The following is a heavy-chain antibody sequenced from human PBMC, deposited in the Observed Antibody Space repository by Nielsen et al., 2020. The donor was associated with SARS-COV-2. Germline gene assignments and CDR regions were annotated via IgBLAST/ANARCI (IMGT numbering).Heavy chain of an antibody. D-gene: IGHD5-18*01. Sequence: SLKISCAASGFTFDDYAMHWVRQAPGKGLEWVSGISWNSGSIGYADSVKGRFTISRDNSKNTLYLQMNSLRAEDTAVYYCAKGGYSYGYPSAMDYWGQGTLVTVSS. J-gene: IGHJ4*02. V-gene: IGHV3-9*01. CDR2: ISWNSGSI. CDR1: GFTFDDYA. CDR3: AKGGYSYGYPSAMDY.